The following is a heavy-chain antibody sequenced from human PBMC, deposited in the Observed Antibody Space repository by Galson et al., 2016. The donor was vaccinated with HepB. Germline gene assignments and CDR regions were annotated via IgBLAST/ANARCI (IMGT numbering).Heavy chain of an antibody. J-gene: IGHJ5*02. Sequence: SLRLSCAASGFPFSILSMNWVRQAPGKGLEWVSSISSSSNYIYYGDSLKGRFTVSKDNAKSSLYLQMNSLRADDTAVYYCARGRHCNSTACYGWFDPWGQGTLVTVSS. CDR2: ISSSSNYI. CDR1: GFPFSILS. V-gene: IGHV3-21*01. D-gene: IGHD2-2*01. CDR3: ARGRHCNSTACYGWFDP.